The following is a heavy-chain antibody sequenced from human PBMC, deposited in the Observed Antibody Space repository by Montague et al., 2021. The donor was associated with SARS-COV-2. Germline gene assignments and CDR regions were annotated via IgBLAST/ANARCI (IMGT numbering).Heavy chain of an antibody. V-gene: IGHV4-39*01. Sequence: SETLSLTCTVSGGSISSSSYYWGWIRQPPGKGLEWIGSIYYSGSTYYNPSLKSRVTISVDTSKNQFSLKLSSVTAADTAVYYCARLNGWGIVSLVAVPRKNCYFDVWGRGTLVTVSS. D-gene: IGHD2-21*01. J-gene: IGHJ2*01. CDR1: GGSISSSSYY. CDR2: IYYSGST. CDR3: ARLNGWGIVSLVAVPRKNCYFDV.